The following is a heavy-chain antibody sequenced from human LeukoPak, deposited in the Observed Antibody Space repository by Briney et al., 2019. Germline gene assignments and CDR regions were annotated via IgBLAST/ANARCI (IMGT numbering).Heavy chain of an antibody. D-gene: IGHD2-2*01. J-gene: IGHJ4*02. V-gene: IGHV3-30*18. Sequence: GGSLRLSCAASGFTFSSYGMHWVRQAPGKGLEWVAVISYDGSNKYYADSVKGRFTISRDNSKNTLYLQMNSLRAEDTAVYYCAKDFTRRSSLDYWGQGTLVTVSS. CDR3: AKDFTRRSSLDY. CDR2: ISYDGSNK. CDR1: GFTFSSYG.